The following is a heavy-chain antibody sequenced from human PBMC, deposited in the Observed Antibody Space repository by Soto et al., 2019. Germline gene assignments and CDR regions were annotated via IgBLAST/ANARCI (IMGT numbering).Heavy chain of an antibody. CDR1: GGTFSSYA. CDR3: ARALNYYDSSGYPFDY. Sequence: SVKVSCKASGGTFSSYAISWVRQAPGQGLEWMGGIIPIFGTANYAQKFQGRVTITADESTSTAYMELSSLRSEDTAVYYCARALNYYDSSGYPFDYWGQGTLVTVSS. V-gene: IGHV1-69*13. D-gene: IGHD3-22*01. J-gene: IGHJ4*02. CDR2: IIPIFGTA.